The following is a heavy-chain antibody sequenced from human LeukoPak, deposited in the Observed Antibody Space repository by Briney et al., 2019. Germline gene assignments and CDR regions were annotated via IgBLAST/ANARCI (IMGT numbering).Heavy chain of an antibody. V-gene: IGHV4-34*01. D-gene: IGHD6-13*01. J-gene: IGHJ4*02. CDR3: ARTPGGIAAAGTRWYFDY. CDR2: INHSGST. Sequence: SETLSLTCAVYGGSFSGYYWSWIRQPPGKGLEWIGEINHSGSTNYNPSLKSRVTISVDTSKNQFSLKLSSVTAADTAVYYCARTPGGIAAAGTRWYFDYWGQGTLVTVSS. CDR1: GGSFSGYY.